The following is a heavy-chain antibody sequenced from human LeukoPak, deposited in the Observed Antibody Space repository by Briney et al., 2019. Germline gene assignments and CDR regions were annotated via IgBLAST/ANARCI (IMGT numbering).Heavy chain of an antibody. D-gene: IGHD6-13*01. CDR3: ASGRSSSWPKRNWFDP. CDR2: IIPIFGTA. V-gene: IGHV1-69*13. CDR1: GGTVSSYA. J-gene: IGHJ5*02. Sequence: ASVKVSCKASGGTVSSYAISWVRQAPGQGLEWMGGIIPIFGTANYAQKFQGRVTITADESTSTAYMELSSLRSEDTAVYYCASGRSSSWPKRNWFDPWGQGTLVTVSS.